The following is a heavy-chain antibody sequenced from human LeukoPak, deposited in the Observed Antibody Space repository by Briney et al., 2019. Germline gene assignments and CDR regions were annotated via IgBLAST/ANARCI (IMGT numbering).Heavy chain of an antibody. V-gene: IGHV1-69*13. J-gene: IGHJ4*02. CDR2: IIPIFGTA. CDR1: GGTFNSYA. Sequence: GASVKVSCKASGGTFNSYAISWVRQAPGQGLEWMGGIIPIFGTANYAQKFQGRVTITADESTSTAYMELSSLRSEDTAVYYCASGVSSGYYWGFDYWGQGTLVTVSS. CDR3: ASGVSSGYYWGFDY. D-gene: IGHD3-22*01.